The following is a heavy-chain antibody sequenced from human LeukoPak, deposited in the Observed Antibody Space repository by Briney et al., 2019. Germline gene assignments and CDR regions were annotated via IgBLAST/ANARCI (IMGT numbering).Heavy chain of an antibody. V-gene: IGHV4-59*01. D-gene: IGHD3-10*01. Sequence: SETLSLTCTVSGGSISSYYWSWIRQPPGKGLEWIGYIYYSGSTNYNPSLKSRVTISVDTSKNQFSLKLSSVTAADTAAYYCARALYYGSGFDPWGQGTLVTVSS. CDR1: GGSISSYY. CDR2: IYYSGST. J-gene: IGHJ5*02. CDR3: ARALYYGSGFDP.